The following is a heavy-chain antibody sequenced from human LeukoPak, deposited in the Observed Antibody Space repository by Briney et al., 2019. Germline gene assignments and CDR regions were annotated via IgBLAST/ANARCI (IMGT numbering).Heavy chain of an antibody. J-gene: IGHJ3*02. D-gene: IGHD5-12*01. CDR2: IRYDGSNK. CDR3: ARCGYDYGHDAFDI. CDR1: GFTFSSYG. V-gene: IGHV3-30*02. Sequence: GGSLRLSCAASGFTFSSYGMHWVRQAPGKGLEWVAFIRYDGSNKYYADSVKGRFTISRDNSKNTLYLQMNSLRAEDTAVYYCARCGYDYGHDAFDIWGQGTMVTVSS.